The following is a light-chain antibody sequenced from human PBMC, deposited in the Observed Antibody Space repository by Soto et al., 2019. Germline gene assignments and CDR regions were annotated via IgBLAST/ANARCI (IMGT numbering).Light chain of an antibody. CDR1: QSLLHSNGYNY. CDR3: TQALKAYSWT. CDR2: LGS. V-gene: IGKV2-28*01. J-gene: IGKJ1*01. Sequence: DIVMPQSPLSLPVTPGEPASISCRSSQSLLHSNGYNYLHWYLQKPGQSPQLLIYLGSHRASGVPGRFSCSGTGTDFTLKFRTVEAEEVGVYYCTQALKAYSWTFGKGTKVEIK.